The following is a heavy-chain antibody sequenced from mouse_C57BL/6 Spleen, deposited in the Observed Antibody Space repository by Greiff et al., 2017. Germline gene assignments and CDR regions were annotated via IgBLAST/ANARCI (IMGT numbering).Heavy chain of an antibody. D-gene: IGHD4-1*01. V-gene: IGHV1-69*01. CDR3: ARRGELGVFFDY. CDR1: GYTFTSYW. J-gene: IGHJ2*01. Sequence: QVQLQQPGAELVMPGASVKLSCKASGYTFTSYWMHWVKQRPGQGLEWIGEIDPSDSYTKYNQKFKGKSTLTVDKSSSTAYMQLSSLTSEDSAVYYCARRGELGVFFDYWGQGTTLTVSS. CDR2: IDPSDSYT.